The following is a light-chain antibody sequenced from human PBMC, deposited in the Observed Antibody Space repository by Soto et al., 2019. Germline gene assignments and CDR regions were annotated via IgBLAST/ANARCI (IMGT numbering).Light chain of an antibody. J-gene: IGKJ5*01. V-gene: IGKV1-6*01. CDR1: QGIRTD. Sequence: AVQLTQSPSSLSASVGDRVTITCRASQGIRTDLGWYQQSPGKAPKVLIVGASTLQSGVPSRFSGSGSGTDFTLTISSLQPEDSATYYCQQSYSTPSITVGQGTRLEIK. CDR3: QQSYSTPSIT. CDR2: GAS.